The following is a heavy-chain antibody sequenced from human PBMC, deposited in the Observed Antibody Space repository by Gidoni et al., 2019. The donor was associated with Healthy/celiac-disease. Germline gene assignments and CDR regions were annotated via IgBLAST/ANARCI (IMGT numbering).Heavy chain of an antibody. Sequence: QVQLVQSGTEVKKPGASVKVSCKASGYTFTSYYINWVRQATGQGLEWMGWMNPNSGNTGYAQKFQGRVTMTRNTAISTAYMELSSLRSEDTAVYYCARGVGSSSWARPVVHFDYWGQGTLVTVSS. CDR2: MNPNSGNT. CDR1: GYTFTSYY. J-gene: IGHJ4*02. V-gene: IGHV1-8*01. D-gene: IGHD6-13*01. CDR3: ARGVGSSSWARPVVHFDY.